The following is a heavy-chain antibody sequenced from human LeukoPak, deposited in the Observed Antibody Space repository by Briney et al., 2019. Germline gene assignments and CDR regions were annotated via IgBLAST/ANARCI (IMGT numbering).Heavy chain of an antibody. V-gene: IGHV3-74*01. D-gene: IGHD5-12*01. CDR3: ARDRGYTQDY. CDR1: GFTFSNYW. CDR2: IVNDGSST. J-gene: IGHJ4*02. Sequence: AAGSLRLSCAASGFTFSNYWMHWVRQAPGKGLVWVSHIVNDGSSTNYADPVKGRFTISRNNAKNTLYLQMSSLRADDTAVYYCARDRGYTQDYWGQGTLVTVSS.